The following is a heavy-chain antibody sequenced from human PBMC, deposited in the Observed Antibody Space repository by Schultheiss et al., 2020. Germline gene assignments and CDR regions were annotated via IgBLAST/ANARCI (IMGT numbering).Heavy chain of an antibody. CDR3: AREEWDTTYYYYYYYGMDV. Sequence: GGSLRLSCAASGFTFSSYNINWVRQAPGKGLEWVSAISGSGGNTYYADSVKGRFTISRDNSKNSLYLQMNSLRAEDTAVYYCAREEWDTTYYYYYYYGMDVWGQGTTVTVSS. J-gene: IGHJ6*02. CDR1: GFTFSSYN. V-gene: IGHV3-23*01. D-gene: IGHD1-26*01. CDR2: ISGSGGNT.